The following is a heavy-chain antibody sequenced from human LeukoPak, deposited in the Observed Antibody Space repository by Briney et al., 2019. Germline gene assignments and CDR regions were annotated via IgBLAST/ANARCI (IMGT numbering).Heavy chain of an antibody. Sequence: ASVKVSCKASGYTFTGYYMHWVRQAPGQGLEWMGWINPNSGGRNYAQKFQDRVTMTRDTSISTAYMELSSLRSDDTAVYYCARGNYGDYVRLPPFDYWGQGTLVTVSS. V-gene: IGHV1-2*02. D-gene: IGHD4-17*01. CDR1: GYTFTGYY. CDR2: INPNSGGR. CDR3: ARGNYGDYVRLPPFDY. J-gene: IGHJ4*02.